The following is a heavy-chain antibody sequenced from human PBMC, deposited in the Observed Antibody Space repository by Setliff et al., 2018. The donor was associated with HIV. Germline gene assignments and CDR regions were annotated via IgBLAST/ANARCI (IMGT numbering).Heavy chain of an antibody. V-gene: IGHV4-61*02. CDR2: IYTSGST. CDR3: ARSRTSSGYYGVTGYGMDV. D-gene: IGHD3-22*01. CDR1: GGSISSGSYY. Sequence: PSETLSLTCTVSGGSISSGSYYWSWIRQPAGKGLEWIGRIYTSGSTNYNPSLKSRVTISVDTSKNQFSLKLSSVTAADTAVYYCARSRTSSGYYGVTGYGMDVWGQGTTVTVSS. J-gene: IGHJ6*02.